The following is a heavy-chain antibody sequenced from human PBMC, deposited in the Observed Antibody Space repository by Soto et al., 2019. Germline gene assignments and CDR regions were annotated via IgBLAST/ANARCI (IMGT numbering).Heavy chain of an antibody. CDR2: ISYDGSNK. CDR1: GFTFSSYG. CDR3: AKGSRDIRGGSGWFGEAESDY. V-gene: IGHV3-30*18. D-gene: IGHD3-10*01. Sequence: QVQLVESGGGVVQPGRSLRLSCAASGFTFSSYGMHWVRQAPGKGLEWVAGISYDGSNKYYADSVKGRFTISRDNSKNTLYLQMNSLRAEDTAVYYCAKGSRDIRGGSGWFGEAESDYWGQETLVTVSS. J-gene: IGHJ4*02.